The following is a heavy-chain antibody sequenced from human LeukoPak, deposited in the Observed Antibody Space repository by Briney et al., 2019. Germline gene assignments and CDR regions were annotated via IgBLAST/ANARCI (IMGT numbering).Heavy chain of an antibody. D-gene: IGHD3-10*01. Sequence: SVKVSCKASGGTFSSYAISWVRQAPGQGLEWMGRIIPILGIANYAQKFQGRVTITADKSTSTAYMELSSLRSEGTAVYYCARPHYYGSTVDLGYWGQGTLVTVSS. CDR2: IIPILGIA. J-gene: IGHJ4*02. CDR1: GGTFSSYA. V-gene: IGHV1-69*04. CDR3: ARPHYYGSTVDLGY.